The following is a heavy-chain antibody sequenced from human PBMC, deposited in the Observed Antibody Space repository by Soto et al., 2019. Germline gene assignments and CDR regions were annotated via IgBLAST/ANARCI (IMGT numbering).Heavy chain of an antibody. CDR3: ARIFDFWSGYHFSY. CDR2: IFWDDDK. V-gene: IGHV2-5*02. D-gene: IGHD3-3*01. J-gene: IGHJ4*02. Sequence: SGPTLVNPTQTLTLTCTFSGFSLSTSGVAVGWIRQAPRKAPEWLAFIFWDDDKRYSPSLENRLTITKDTSKNQVVLTMTNMDPVDTATYYCARIFDFWSGYHFSYWGRGTLVTVSS. CDR1: GFSLSTSGVA.